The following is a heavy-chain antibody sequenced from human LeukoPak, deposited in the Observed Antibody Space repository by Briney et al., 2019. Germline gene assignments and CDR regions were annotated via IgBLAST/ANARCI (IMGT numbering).Heavy chain of an antibody. J-gene: IGHJ3*02. V-gene: IGHV4-34*01. D-gene: IGHD2-2*01. CDR2: INHSGST. Sequence: PSETLSLTCAVYGGSFSGYYWSWIRQPPGKGLEWIGEINHSGSTNYNPSLKSRVTISVDTSKNQFSLKLSSVTAADTAVYYCARRSGFRYCSSTSCYEDHRAFDIWGQGTMVTVSS. CDR1: GGSFSGYY. CDR3: ARRSGFRYCSSTSCYEDHRAFDI.